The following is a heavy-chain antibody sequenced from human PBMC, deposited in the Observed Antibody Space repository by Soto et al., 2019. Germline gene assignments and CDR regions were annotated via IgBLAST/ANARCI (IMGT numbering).Heavy chain of an antibody. CDR3: ARGKGMEENYYYYGMDV. CDR1: GYTFTSYD. V-gene: IGHV1-3*01. CDR2: INGGNGHT. D-gene: IGHD1-1*01. J-gene: IGHJ6*02. Sequence: GASVKVSCKASGYTFTSYDINWVRQAPGQGLEWMGWINGGNGHTRYSQKFKDRVTISRDTPASTAYMELSGLRSEDTAVYYCARGKGMEENYYYYGMDVWGQGTTVTVSS.